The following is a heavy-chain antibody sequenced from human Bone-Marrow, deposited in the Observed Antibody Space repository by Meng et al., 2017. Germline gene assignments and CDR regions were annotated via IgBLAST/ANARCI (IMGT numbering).Heavy chain of an antibody. CDR1: GDSIISNYW. CDR2: IYQTGRT. Sequence: QGPLQWPGPCLVNPLWTLSLTCAVSGDSIISNYWWNWVRQTPGKGLEWIGEIYQTGRTGYNPFLKSRVTISVDTSKNQFSLTLTSVTAADTAVYYCARHEFGLPTAAFDHWGQGTLVTVSS. D-gene: IGHD2-2*01. J-gene: IGHJ4*02. CDR3: ARHEFGLPTAAFDH. V-gene: IGHV4-4*02.